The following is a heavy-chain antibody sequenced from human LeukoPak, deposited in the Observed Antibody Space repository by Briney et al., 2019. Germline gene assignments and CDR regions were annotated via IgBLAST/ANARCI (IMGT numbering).Heavy chain of an antibody. CDR3: ARDYGITGTIPPDFDY. CDR2: FSSSGSTI. Sequence: PGGSLRLSCAASGFTFSDYYMSWIRQAPGKGLEWVSYFSSSGSTIYYADSVKGRFTISRDNAKNSLYLQMNSLRAEDTAVYYCARDYGITGTIPPDFDYWGQGTLVTVSS. J-gene: IGHJ4*02. V-gene: IGHV3-11*01. CDR1: GFTFSDYY. D-gene: IGHD1-7*01.